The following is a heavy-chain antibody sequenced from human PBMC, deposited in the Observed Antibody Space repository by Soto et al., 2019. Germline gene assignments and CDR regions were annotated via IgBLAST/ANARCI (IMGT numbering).Heavy chain of an antibody. V-gene: IGHV4-59*02. D-gene: IGHD6-25*01. J-gene: IGHJ3*02. CDR1: GGSVSSSY. CDR2: MYFSGRT. Sequence: QVQLQESGPGLVKPSETLSLTCTVSGGSVSSSYWSWIRQPPGKGLEWIGYMYFSGRTSYNPSLTVRVALAVDTSKKQFSLKLTSVTAADKAVYYCERTESGAFDIWGQGTLVTVSS. CDR3: ERTESGAFDI.